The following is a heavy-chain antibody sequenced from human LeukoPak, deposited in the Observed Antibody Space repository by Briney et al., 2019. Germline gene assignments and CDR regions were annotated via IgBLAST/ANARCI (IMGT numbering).Heavy chain of an antibody. D-gene: IGHD2-2*01. CDR3: AREGDCSSTSCYPFDY. Sequence: GGSLRLSCAASGFTFSSYSMNWVHQAPGKGLEWVSSISSSSSYIYYADSVKGRFTISRDNAKNSLYLQMNSLRAEDTAVYYCAREGDCSSTSCYPFDYWGQGTLVTVSS. CDR1: GFTFSSYS. J-gene: IGHJ4*02. V-gene: IGHV3-21*01. CDR2: ISSSSSYI.